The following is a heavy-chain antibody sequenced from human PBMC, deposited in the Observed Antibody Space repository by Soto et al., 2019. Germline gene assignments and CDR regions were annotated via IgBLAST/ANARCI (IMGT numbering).Heavy chain of an antibody. CDR1: GYTFITYG. J-gene: IGHJ4*02. D-gene: IGHD3-22*01. Sequence: QVQLVQSGAEVKKPGASVKVSCKASGYTFITYGVCWVRQAPGQGLDWLGWISTYNGNTRYAERLQGRVTMTTDTTTNTAYMELRNLRSDDTAVYYCARGPTDYYDSSANYFLDYWGQGTLVTVSS. CDR3: ARGPTDYYDSSANYFLDY. V-gene: IGHV1-18*01. CDR2: ISTYNGNT.